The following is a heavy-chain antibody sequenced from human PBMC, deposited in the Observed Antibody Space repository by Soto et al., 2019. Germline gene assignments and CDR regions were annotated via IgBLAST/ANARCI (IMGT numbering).Heavy chain of an antibody. Sequence: ASVKVSCKASGYTFTGYYMHWVRQAPGQGLEWMGWINPNSGGTNYAQKFQGRVTMTRDTSISTAYMELSRLRSDDTAVYYCARSSIAARYHYYYGMDVWGQGTTVTVSS. CDR1: GYTFTGYY. J-gene: IGHJ6*02. D-gene: IGHD6-13*01. V-gene: IGHV1-2*02. CDR2: INPNSGGT. CDR3: ARSSIAARYHYYYGMDV.